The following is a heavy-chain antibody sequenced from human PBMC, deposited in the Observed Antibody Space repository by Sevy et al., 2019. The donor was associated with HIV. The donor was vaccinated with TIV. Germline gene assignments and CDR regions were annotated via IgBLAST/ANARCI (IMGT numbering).Heavy chain of an antibody. CDR1: GFTFSSYA. J-gene: IGHJ4*02. V-gene: IGHV3-23*01. CDR2: ISGSGGST. CDR3: AKDGYDYIWGSYRQGFDY. Sequence: GGSLRLSCAASGFTFSSYAMSWVRQAPGKGLEWVSAISGSGGSTYYADSVKGRFTISRDNSKNTLYLQMNCLRAEDTAVYYCAKDGYDYIWGSYRQGFDYWGQGTLVTVSS. D-gene: IGHD3-16*02.